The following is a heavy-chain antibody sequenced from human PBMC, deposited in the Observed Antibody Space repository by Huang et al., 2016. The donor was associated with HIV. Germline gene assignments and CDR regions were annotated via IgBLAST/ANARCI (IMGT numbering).Heavy chain of an antibody. CDR1: GCPISSGGYY. J-gene: IGHJ1*01. D-gene: IGHD3-22*01. V-gene: IGHV4-30-4*08. CDR3: GRFSYYSDSTISQYLQL. Sequence: QVHLQESGPGLVKPSQTLSLTCTFSGCPISSGGYYWTWIRQPPGKGLEWIGYIYYSGSTYYNPSLKSRVTISVDTSKNQFSLKVTAMTAADTAVYYCGRFSYYSDSTISQYLQLWGQGALVTVSS. CDR2: IYYSGST.